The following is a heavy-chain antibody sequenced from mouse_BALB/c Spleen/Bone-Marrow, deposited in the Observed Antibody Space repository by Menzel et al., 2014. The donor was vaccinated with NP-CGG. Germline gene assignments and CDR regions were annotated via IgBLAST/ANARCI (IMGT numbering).Heavy chain of an antibody. J-gene: IGHJ4*01. D-gene: IGHD2-1*01. CDR2: INDGGSYT. V-gene: IGHV5-4*02. Sequence: EVQGVESGGGLVKPGGSLKLSCAVSGFTFSDYYMYWARQNPEKRLEWVATINDGGSYTYYPDSVKGRFTISRGNAKNNLYLQMSSLKSEDTAMYYCARDGNFAVDYWGQGTSVTVSS. CDR3: ARDGNFAVDY. CDR1: GFTFSDYY.